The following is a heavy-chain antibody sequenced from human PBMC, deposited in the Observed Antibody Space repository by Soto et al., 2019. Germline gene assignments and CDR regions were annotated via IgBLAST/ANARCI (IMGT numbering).Heavy chain of an antibody. Sequence: SETLSLTCTVSGGSISSYYWSWIRQPAGEGLEWIGRIYTSGSTNYNPSLKSRVTMSVDTSKNQFSLKLSSVTAADTAVYYCARAGGCSGGSCYSYNWFDPWGQGTLVTVSS. CDR3: ARAGGCSGGSCYSYNWFDP. CDR1: GGSISSYY. D-gene: IGHD2-15*01. J-gene: IGHJ5*02. V-gene: IGHV4-4*07. CDR2: IYTSGST.